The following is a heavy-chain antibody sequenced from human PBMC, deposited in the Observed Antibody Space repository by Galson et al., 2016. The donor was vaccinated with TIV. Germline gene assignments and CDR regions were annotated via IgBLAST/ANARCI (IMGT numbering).Heavy chain of an antibody. V-gene: IGHV3-30*18. CDR2: LSYDERNK. CDR3: AKQWLKDYYGMDV. D-gene: IGHD6-19*01. J-gene: IGHJ6*02. CDR1: GFAVSSYE. Sequence: SLRLSCAASGFAVSSYEMNWVRQAPGKGLEWVAVLSYDERNKKYADSVKGRFTISRDNSKNTLYLQMHSLRPDDTAVYYCAKQWLKDYYGMDVWGPGTTVTVSS.